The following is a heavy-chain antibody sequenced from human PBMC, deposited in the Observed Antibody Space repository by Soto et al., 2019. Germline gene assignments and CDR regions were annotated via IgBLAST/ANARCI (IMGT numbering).Heavy chain of an antibody. V-gene: IGHV4-59*01. Sequence: SETLSLTCTVSGGSISSYYWSWIRQPPGKGLEWIGYIYYSGSTNYNPSLKSRVTISVDTSKNQFSLKLSSVTAADTAVYYCARLPMVRGVDAFDIWGQGTMVTVSS. CDR1: GGSISSYY. D-gene: IGHD3-10*01. CDR3: ARLPMVRGVDAFDI. CDR2: IYYSGST. J-gene: IGHJ3*02.